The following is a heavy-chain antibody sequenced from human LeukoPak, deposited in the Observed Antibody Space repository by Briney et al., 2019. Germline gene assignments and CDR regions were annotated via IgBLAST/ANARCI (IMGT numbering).Heavy chain of an antibody. CDR3: AKEDIVGAPRHAFDI. Sequence: PGGSLRLSCAASGFTFSSYGMHWVRQAPGKGLEWVAVISYDGSNKYYADSVKGRFTISRDNSKNTLYLQMNSLRAEDTAVYYCAKEDIVGAPRHAFDIWGQGTMVTVSS. CDR2: ISYDGSNK. V-gene: IGHV3-30*18. J-gene: IGHJ3*02. CDR1: GFTFSSYG. D-gene: IGHD1-26*01.